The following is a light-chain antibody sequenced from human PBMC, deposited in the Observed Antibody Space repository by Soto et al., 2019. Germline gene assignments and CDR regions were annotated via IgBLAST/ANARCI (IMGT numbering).Light chain of an antibody. Sequence: EIVLTQSPGTLSLSPGGRATLSCRASQSVRSSYLAWYQQRPGQAPRLLIFGASFRATGIPDRFSGSGSGTDFTLTISRLEPEHFAVYYCQHYGSPLTFGGGTKVEIK. CDR3: QHYGSPLT. CDR1: QSVRSSY. J-gene: IGKJ4*01. CDR2: GAS. V-gene: IGKV3-20*01.